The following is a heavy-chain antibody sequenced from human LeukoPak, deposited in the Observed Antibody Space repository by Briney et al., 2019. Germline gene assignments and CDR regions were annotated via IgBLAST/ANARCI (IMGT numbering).Heavy chain of an antibody. Sequence: ASVKVSCKASGYAFSSYGITWVRQAPGQGLEWMGWISAYNGNTNYAQKFQGRVTMTTDTSTSTAYMDLRSLRSDDTAVYYCATDPTGYGSGSFDYWGQGTLVTVSS. CDR2: ISAYNGNT. J-gene: IGHJ4*02. CDR1: GYAFSSYG. D-gene: IGHD3-10*01. CDR3: ATDPTGYGSGSFDY. V-gene: IGHV1-18*01.